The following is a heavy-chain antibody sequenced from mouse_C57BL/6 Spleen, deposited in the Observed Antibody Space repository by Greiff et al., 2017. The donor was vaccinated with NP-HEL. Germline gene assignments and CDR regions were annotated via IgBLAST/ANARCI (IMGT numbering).Heavy chain of an antibody. CDR1: GYTFTDYY. Sequence: QVQLKESGAELVRPGASVKLSCKASGYTFTDYYINWVKQRPGQGLEWIARIYPGSGNTYYNEKFKGKATLTAEKSSSTAYMQLSSLTSEDSAVYFCARGGFYYGSSPYWYFDVWGTGTTVTVSS. D-gene: IGHD1-1*01. J-gene: IGHJ1*03. CDR3: ARGGFYYGSSPYWYFDV. CDR2: IYPGSGNT. V-gene: IGHV1-76*01.